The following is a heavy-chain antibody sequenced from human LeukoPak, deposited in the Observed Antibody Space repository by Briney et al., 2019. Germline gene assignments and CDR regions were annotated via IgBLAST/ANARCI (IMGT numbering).Heavy chain of an antibody. CDR2: IYYSGST. CDR1: GGSISSGDYY. V-gene: IGHV4-30-4*02. CDR3: ARVPIAAAGTYWFDP. Sequence: PSETLSLTCTVSGGSISSGDYYWCWIRQPPGKGLEWIVYIYYSGSTYYNPSLKSRLTISIDTSKNQFSLKLSSVTAADTAVYYCARVPIAAAGTYWFDPWGQGALVTVSS. J-gene: IGHJ5*02. D-gene: IGHD6-13*01.